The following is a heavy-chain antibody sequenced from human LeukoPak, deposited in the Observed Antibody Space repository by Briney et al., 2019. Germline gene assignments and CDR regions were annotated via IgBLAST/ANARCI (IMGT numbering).Heavy chain of an antibody. J-gene: IGHJ4*02. D-gene: IGHD3-16*01. V-gene: IGHV3-7*01. CDR2: IKEEGDAK. CDR3: ARGIHALAY. CDR1: GFTFTNYW. Sequence: GSLRLSCAVSGFTFTNYWMTWVRQAPGKGLEWVANIKEEGDAKFYVDSVKGRFTISRDNAKRSLFLQMNSLRAEGTAVYYCARGIHALAYWGQGTLVAVSS.